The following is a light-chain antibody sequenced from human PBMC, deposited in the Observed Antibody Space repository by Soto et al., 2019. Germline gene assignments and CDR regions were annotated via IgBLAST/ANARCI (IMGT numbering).Light chain of an antibody. Sequence: EVVLTQSPATLSMSPGERATLSCRASQGVTSSLAWYQQKPGQAPRLLIYGASTRATGIPARFSGSGSGTDFTLTISSLQSEDFAVYYCQQYNNWPCTFGQGTKVDI. CDR1: QGVTSS. CDR3: QQYNNWPCT. J-gene: IGKJ1*01. CDR2: GAS. V-gene: IGKV3-15*01.